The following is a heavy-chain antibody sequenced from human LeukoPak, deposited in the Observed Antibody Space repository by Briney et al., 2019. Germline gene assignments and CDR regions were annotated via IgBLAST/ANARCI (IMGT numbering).Heavy chain of an antibody. V-gene: IGHV4-59*08. Sequence: SETLSLTCTVSGGSISGYYWSWSRQPPGKGLEWIGYIYYSGSTKYNPSLKSRSTTSIDTSKNQFSLELSSVTAADTAVYYCTRHVYPGYTSGRYPGGFYFDYWGQGTLVTFSS. D-gene: IGHD6-19*01. CDR3: TRHVYPGYTSGRYPGGFYFDY. CDR2: IYYSGST. J-gene: IGHJ4*02. CDR1: GGSISGYY.